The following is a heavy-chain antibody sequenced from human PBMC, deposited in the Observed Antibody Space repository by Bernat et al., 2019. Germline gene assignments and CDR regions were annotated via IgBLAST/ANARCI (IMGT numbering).Heavy chain of an antibody. CDR3: ARAPIVVVTVIWYFDL. J-gene: IGHJ2*01. V-gene: IGHV4-59*01. CDR2: IYYSGST. D-gene: IGHD2-21*02. Sequence: QVQLQESGPGLVKPSETLSLTYTVSGGSISSYYWSWIRQPPGKGLEWIGYIYYSGSTNYNPSLKSRVTISVDTSKNQFSLKLSSVTAADTAVYYCARAPIVVVTVIWYFDLRGRGTLVTVSS. CDR1: GGSISSYY.